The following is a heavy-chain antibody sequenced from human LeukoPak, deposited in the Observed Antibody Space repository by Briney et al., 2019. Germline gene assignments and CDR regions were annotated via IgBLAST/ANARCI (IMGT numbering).Heavy chain of an antibody. CDR2: ISGSGGST. Sequence: GGSLSLSCAASGFTFSSYGMSWVRQAPGKGLEWVSAISGSGGSTYYADSVKGRFTISRDNAKNSLYLQMNSLRGEDTAGYYCARGLWFGETFPAYWGQGTLVTVSS. D-gene: IGHD3-10*01. V-gene: IGHV3-23*01. CDR3: ARGLWFGETFPAY. CDR1: GFTFSSYG. J-gene: IGHJ4*02.